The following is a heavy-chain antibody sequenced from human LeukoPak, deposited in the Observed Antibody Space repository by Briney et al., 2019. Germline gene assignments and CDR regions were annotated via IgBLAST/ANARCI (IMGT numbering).Heavy chain of an antibody. D-gene: IGHD3-10*01. CDR2: INYSGIT. CDR3: ARGLWFAVPGAFDI. J-gene: IGHJ3*02. V-gene: IGHV4-59*01. CDR1: GGSIDTYY. Sequence: PSETLSLTYTVSGGSIDTYYWWSWIRQPPGKRREWIGYINYSGITNYNPSLKSRVTISVDTSKNQFSLRLSSVTAADTAVYYCARGLWFAVPGAFDIWGRGTMVTVSS.